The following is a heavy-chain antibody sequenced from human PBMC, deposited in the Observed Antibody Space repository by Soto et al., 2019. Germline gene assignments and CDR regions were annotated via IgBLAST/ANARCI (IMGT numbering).Heavy chain of an antibody. CDR1: GFTFSNAW. V-gene: IGHV3-15*01. Sequence: GESLKISCAASGFTFSNAWMSWVRQAPGKGLEWVGRIKSKTDGGTTDYAAPVKGRFTISRDDSKNTLYLQMNSLKTEDTAVYYCTTSELTAMVSYWGQGTLVTVSS. CDR3: TTSELTAMVSY. D-gene: IGHD5-18*01. J-gene: IGHJ4*02. CDR2: IKSKTDGGTT.